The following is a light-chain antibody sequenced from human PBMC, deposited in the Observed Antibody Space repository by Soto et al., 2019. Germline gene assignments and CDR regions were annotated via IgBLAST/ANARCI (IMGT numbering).Light chain of an antibody. J-gene: IGLJ3*02. CDR3: AAWDDSLNWV. V-gene: IGLV1-44*01. CDR1: SSNIGSNT. Sequence: QSVLTQPPSASGTPGQRVTISCSGSSSNIGSNTVNWYQQLPGTAPQLLIYSNNQRPSGVPGRSSGSKSGTSASLAISGLQSEEEDDYYCAAWDDSLNWVFGGGTKLTVL. CDR2: SNN.